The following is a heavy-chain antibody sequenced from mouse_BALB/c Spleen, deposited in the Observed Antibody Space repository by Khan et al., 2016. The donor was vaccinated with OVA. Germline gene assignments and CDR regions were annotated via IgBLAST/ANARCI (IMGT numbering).Heavy chain of an antibody. Sequence: QVQLQQSGAELVKPGASVKLSCKTSGYTFTNYWIQWVKQRPGQGLGWIGEIFPGTGTTYYNENFKAKATLTIDTSSSTAYMHLSSLTSEDSAVYFCARGYFGNYEFAYWGQGTLVTASA. J-gene: IGHJ3*01. CDR1: GYTFTNYW. D-gene: IGHD2-1*01. CDR3: ARGYFGNYEFAY. CDR2: IFPGTGTT. V-gene: IGHV1S132*01.